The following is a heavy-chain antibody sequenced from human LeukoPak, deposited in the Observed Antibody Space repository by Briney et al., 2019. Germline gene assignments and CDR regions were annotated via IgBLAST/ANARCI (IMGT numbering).Heavy chain of an antibody. CDR1: GCSFYSYS. CDR3: ARVEDYDILTGFDY. V-gene: IGHV3-21*01. CDR2: ISSGSRYI. Sequence: WGSLRLSCAASGCSFYSYSRNWVRQAPGKGPEWVSSISSGSRYIYYSDSVKGRFTISRDNAKNSLYLQMNSLRAEDTAVYYCARVEDYDILTGFDYWGQGTLVTVSS. D-gene: IGHD3-9*01. J-gene: IGHJ4*01.